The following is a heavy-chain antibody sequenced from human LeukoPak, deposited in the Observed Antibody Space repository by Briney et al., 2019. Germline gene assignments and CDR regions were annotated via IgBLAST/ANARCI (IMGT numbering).Heavy chain of an antibody. D-gene: IGHD2-2*02. Sequence: GGSLRLSCAASGFTFDDYAMHWVRQAPGKGLEWVSGISWNSGSIGYADSVKGRFTISRDNSKNTLYLQMNSLRAEDTAVYYCAKDPIPHFYYYMDVWGKGTTVTVSS. CDR2: ISWNSGSI. CDR1: GFTFDDYA. V-gene: IGHV3-9*01. J-gene: IGHJ6*03. CDR3: AKDPIPHFYYYMDV.